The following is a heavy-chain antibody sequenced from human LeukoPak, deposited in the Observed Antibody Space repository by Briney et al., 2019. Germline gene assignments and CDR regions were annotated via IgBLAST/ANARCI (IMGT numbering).Heavy chain of an antibody. V-gene: IGHV3-11*04. CDR1: GFTITDYY. D-gene: IGHD3-16*01. Sequence: GGSLRLSCAASGFTITDYYMNWIRQAPGKGLEWVSYISSSGSTIYYADSVKGRFTISRDNAKNSLYLQMNSLRAEDTAVYYCARDWGTTYLFDYWGQGTLVTVSS. CDR2: ISSSGSTI. CDR3: ARDWGTTYLFDY. J-gene: IGHJ4*02.